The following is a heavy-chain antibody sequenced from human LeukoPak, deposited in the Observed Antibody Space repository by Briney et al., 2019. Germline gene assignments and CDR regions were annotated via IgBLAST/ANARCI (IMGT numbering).Heavy chain of an antibody. V-gene: IGHV4-59*01. D-gene: IGHD1-1*01. J-gene: IGHJ4*02. Sequence: SETLSLTCAVSGGSISSYYWSWIRQPPGKGLEWIGYIYYSGSTNYNPSLKSRVTISVDTSKNQFSLKLSSVTAADTAVYYCATGISTRVQLDNWGQGTLVTVSS. CDR1: GGSISSYY. CDR3: ATGISTRVQLDN. CDR2: IYYSGST.